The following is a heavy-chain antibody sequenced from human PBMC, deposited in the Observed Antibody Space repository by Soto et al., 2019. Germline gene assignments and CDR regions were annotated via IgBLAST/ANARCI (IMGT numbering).Heavy chain of an antibody. CDR1: GYTFTGHY. D-gene: IGHD3-16*01. Sequence: QVQLVQSGAEVKKPGASVKVSCKASGYTFTGHYMHWVRQAPGGGLEWMGWIGPNSGVTNYAQKFQGRVAMTRATSISTVFMELTRLTSDDTAVYFCAREGELVAAATDFWGQGTLVTVSS. V-gene: IGHV1-2*02. CDR2: IGPNSGVT. CDR3: AREGELVAAATDF. J-gene: IGHJ4*02.